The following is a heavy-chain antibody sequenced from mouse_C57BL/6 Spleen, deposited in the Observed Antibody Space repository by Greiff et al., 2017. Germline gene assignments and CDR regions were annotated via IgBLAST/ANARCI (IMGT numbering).Heavy chain of an antibody. Sequence: QVQLQQPGAELVKPGASVKMSCKASGYTFTSYWINWVKQRPGQGLEWIGDIYPGSGSTKYNEKFKSKATMTVDKSSSTAYMQLSSLTSEDSAVYYCARGDDYEGFAYWGQGTLVTVSA. CDR2: IYPGSGST. D-gene: IGHD2-4*01. CDR1: GYTFTSYW. CDR3: ARGDDYEGFAY. V-gene: IGHV1-55*01. J-gene: IGHJ3*01.